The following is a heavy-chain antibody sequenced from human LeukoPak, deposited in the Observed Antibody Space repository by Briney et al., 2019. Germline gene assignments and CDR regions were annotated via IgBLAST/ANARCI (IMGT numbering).Heavy chain of an antibody. CDR3: ARYQSLWTGYYIWNYFDP. J-gene: IGHJ5*02. CDR1: GDSIRSYH. V-gene: IGHV4-59*01. D-gene: IGHD3/OR15-3a*01. CDR2: ISYSGST. Sequence: PSETLSLTCSVSGDSIRSYHWSWIRQPPGKGLEWIGYISYSGSTKYNPSLKSRVSISVDTSKNQFSLNLTSVTAADTAVYYCARYQSLWTGYYIWNYFDPWGQGTLVTVSS.